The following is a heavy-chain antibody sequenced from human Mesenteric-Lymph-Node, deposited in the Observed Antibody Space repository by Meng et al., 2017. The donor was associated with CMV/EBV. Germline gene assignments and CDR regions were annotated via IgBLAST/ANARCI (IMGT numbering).Heavy chain of an antibody. CDR3: ARAVGYDSGGYPGPLFDN. CDR2: ISGYMGNT. Sequence: ASVKVSCKASGYNFIAYSIVWVRQAPGQGLECMGWISGYMGNTKYTQKFQDRVAMTRDTSTNTAYMELRSLRADDTAVYFCARAVGYDSGGYPGPLFDNGGQGTLVTVSS. D-gene: IGHD3-22*01. V-gene: IGHV1-18*01. CDR1: GYNFIAYS. J-gene: IGHJ4*02.